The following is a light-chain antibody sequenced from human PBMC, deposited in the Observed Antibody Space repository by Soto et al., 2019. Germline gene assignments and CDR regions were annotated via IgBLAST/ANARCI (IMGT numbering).Light chain of an antibody. CDR3: SPYTSSSTRV. CDR2: EVS. CDR1: SSDVGAYDY. V-gene: IGLV2-14*03. J-gene: IGLJ1*01. Sequence: QSVLTQPASVSGSPGQSITISCTGTSSDVGAYDYVSWYQQHPDKAPKLMIYEVSHRPSGVSNRFYGSKSVNTATLTISGLQAEDEADYYCSPYTSSSTRVFGTGTKVTVL.